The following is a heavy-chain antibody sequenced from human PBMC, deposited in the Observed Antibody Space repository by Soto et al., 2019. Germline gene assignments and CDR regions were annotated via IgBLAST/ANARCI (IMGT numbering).Heavy chain of an antibody. V-gene: IGHV1-24*01. Sequence: QVQLVQSGAEVKKPGASVKVSCKVSGYTLNEVAMHWVRQAPGKGLEWLGGFDPDEAETIYAQHFQGRVTMTEDTSTATVYMELSSLRSEDTALYFCTTYHGDYNFDHWGQGTQVTVSS. J-gene: IGHJ5*02. CDR3: TTYHGDYNFDH. CDR2: FDPDEAET. CDR1: GYTLNEVA. D-gene: IGHD4-17*01.